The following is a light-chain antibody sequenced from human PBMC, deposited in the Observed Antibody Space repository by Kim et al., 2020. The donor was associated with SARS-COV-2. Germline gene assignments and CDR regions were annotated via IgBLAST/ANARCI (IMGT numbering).Light chain of an antibody. V-gene: IGLV1-44*01. CDR1: NSNIGTNT. J-gene: IGLJ2*01. CDR2: SDF. CDR3: ASWDDSLNGWV. Sequence: QPVLTQTPSASGTPGQTVTISCSGSNSNIGTNTVNWYQQLPGTTPKLLIYSDFEQPSGVPDRFSGSKSGTSASLAISGLQSEDEADYYCASWDDSLNGWVFGGGTQLTVL.